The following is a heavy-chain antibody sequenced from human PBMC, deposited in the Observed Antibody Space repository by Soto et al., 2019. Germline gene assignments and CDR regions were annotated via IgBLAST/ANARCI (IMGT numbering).Heavy chain of an antibody. D-gene: IGHD6-6*01. V-gene: IGHV3-30*18. CDR3: AKDPGRIAARGVVDYYYGMDV. CDR2: ISYDGSNK. CDR1: GFTFSSYG. J-gene: IGHJ6*02. Sequence: QVQLVESGGGVVQPGRSLRLSCAASGFTFSSYGMHWVRQAPGKGLEWVAVISYDGSNKYYADSVKGRFTISRDNSKNTLYLQMNSLRAEDTAVYYCAKDPGRIAARGVVDYYYGMDVWGQGTTVTVSS.